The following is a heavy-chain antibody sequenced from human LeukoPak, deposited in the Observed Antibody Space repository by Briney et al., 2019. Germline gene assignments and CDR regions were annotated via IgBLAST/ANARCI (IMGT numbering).Heavy chain of an antibody. CDR1: GGSLSGYY. D-gene: IGHD6-19*01. Sequence: PSETLSLTCAVYGGSLSGYYWSWIRQPPGKGLEWIGEINHSGSTNYNPSLKSRVTISVDTSKNQFSLKLSSVTAADTAVYYCARGKQWLAYWGQGTLVTVSS. V-gene: IGHV4-34*01. J-gene: IGHJ4*02. CDR3: ARGKQWLAY. CDR2: INHSGST.